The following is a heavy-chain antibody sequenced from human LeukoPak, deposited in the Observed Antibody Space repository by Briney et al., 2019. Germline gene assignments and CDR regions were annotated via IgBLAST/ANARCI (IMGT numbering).Heavy chain of an antibody. Sequence: ASVKVSCKASGYTFTGYYMRWVRQAPGQGLEWMGWINPNSGGTNYAQKFQDRVTMTRDTSISTAYMELSRLRSDDTAVYYCAREPSNVGASHGDDYWGQGTLVTVSS. D-gene: IGHD1-26*01. CDR3: AREPSNVGASHGDDY. CDR2: INPNSGGT. CDR1: GYTFTGYY. V-gene: IGHV1-2*02. J-gene: IGHJ4*02.